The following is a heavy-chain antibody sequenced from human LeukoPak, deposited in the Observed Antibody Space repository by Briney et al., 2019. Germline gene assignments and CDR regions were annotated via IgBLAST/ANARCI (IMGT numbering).Heavy chain of an antibody. V-gene: IGHV4-59*08. D-gene: IGHD6-6*01. CDR1: GGSVSNYY. CDR3: ARHFASSSSSYFDY. CDR2: VYYTGST. Sequence: PSETLSLTCSVSGGSVSNYYWSWIRQPPGKGLEWIGYVYYTGSTNYNPSLKSRVTMFEDKSKNQFSLRLYSVTVADTAVYYCARHFASSSSSYFDYWGQGSLVTVSS. J-gene: IGHJ4*02.